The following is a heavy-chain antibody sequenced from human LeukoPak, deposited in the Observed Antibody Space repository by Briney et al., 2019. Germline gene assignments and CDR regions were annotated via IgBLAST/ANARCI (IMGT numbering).Heavy chain of an antibody. J-gene: IGHJ4*02. CDR1: GFTFSSYW. CDR2: IKIDGSST. CDR3: ARLGARSGSYDY. Sequence: GGSLRLSCAASGFTFSSYWMHWVRQAPGKGLVWVSRIKIDGSSTFYADSVKGRFTISRDNAKNTLYLQMTSLRAEDTAVYYCARLGARSGSYDYWGQGTLVTVSS. V-gene: IGHV3-74*01. D-gene: IGHD3-10*01.